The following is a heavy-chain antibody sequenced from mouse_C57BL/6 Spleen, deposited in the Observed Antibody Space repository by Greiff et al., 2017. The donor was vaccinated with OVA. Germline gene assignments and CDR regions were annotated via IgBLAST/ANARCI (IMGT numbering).Heavy chain of an antibody. V-gene: IGHV1-69*01. CDR3: ARRNYGSLDWYFDV. D-gene: IGHD1-1*01. CDR2: IDPSDSYT. CDR1: GYTFTSYW. Sequence: VQLQQPGAELVMPGASVKLSCKASGYTFTSYWMHWVKQRPGQGLEWIGEIDPSDSYTNYNQKFKGKSTLTVDKSSSTAYMQLSSLTSEDSAVYYCARRNYGSLDWYFDVWGTGTTVTVSS. J-gene: IGHJ1*03.